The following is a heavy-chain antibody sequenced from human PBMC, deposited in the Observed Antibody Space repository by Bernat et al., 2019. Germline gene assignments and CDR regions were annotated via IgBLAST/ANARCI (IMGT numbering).Heavy chain of an antibody. CDR3: AKRGPGIDIYYDSSGYFADALDI. CDR2: IRYDGSNK. D-gene: IGHD3-22*01. CDR1: GFTFSSYG. J-gene: IGHJ3*02. Sequence: QVQLVESGGGVVQPGGSLRLSCAASGFTFSSYGMHWVRQAPGKGLEWVAFIRYDGSNKYYADSVKGRFTISRDNSKNTLYLQMNSLRAEDTAVYYCAKRGPGIDIYYDSSGYFADALDIWGQGTMVTVSS. V-gene: IGHV3-30*02.